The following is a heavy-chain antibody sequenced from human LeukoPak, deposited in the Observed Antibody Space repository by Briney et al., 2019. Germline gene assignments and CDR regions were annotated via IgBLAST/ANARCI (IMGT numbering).Heavy chain of an antibody. CDR1: GFTLTSYA. V-gene: IGHV3-23*01. D-gene: IGHD1-26*01. J-gene: IGHJ4*02. Sequence: GGSLRLSCAASGFTLTSYAMSWVRQAPGKGLEWVSVLTGDGNTYYADSVKGRFTNSRDNSKNTLYLQMNSLRAEDTAVYYCARDPSGSYYFDYWGQGTLVTVSS. CDR3: ARDPSGSYYFDY. CDR2: LTGDGNT.